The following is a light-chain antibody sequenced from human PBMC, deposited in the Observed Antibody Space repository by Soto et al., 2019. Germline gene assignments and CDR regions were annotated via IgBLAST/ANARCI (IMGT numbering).Light chain of an antibody. V-gene: IGKV3-20*01. Sequence: EIVLTQSPGTLSLSPCRASQSVSSSYLAWYQQKPGQAPRLLIFSASSRATGIPDRFSGSGFGTDFTLTISRLEPEDFAVYYCQQYGSSPRSWTFGQGTKVEIK. J-gene: IGKJ1*01. CDR2: SAS. CDR3: QQYGSSPRSWT. CDR1: QSVSSSY.